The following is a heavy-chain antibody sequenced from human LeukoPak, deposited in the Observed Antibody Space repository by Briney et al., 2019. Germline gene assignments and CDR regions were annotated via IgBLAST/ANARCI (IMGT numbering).Heavy chain of an antibody. V-gene: IGHV1-18*01. CDR1: GYTFIGSG. D-gene: IGHD3-16*01. CDR2: VSTYNGYT. Sequence: ASVKVSCKASGYTFIGSGISWVRQAPGHGLEWMGWVSTYNGYTHYAQNLQGRVTMTRDTSTSTAYMELRSLTFDDTAVYYCARWGSQGDYWGQGTLVTVSS. J-gene: IGHJ4*02. CDR3: ARWGSQGDY.